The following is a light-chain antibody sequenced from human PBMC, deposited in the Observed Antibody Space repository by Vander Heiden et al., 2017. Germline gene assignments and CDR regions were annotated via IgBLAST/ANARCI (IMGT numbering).Light chain of an antibody. V-gene: IGKV1-39*01. CDR2: AAS. CDR1: QGISSY. CDR3: QQSYSTPSIT. Sequence: IQRAHSPSSLSASVGKRVTITCRASQGISSYVKWYQQKPAKAPKLLIYAASSLQSGVPSRFSGSGSGTDFTLTISSLQPEDFATYYCQQSYSTPSITFGPGTKVDIK. J-gene: IGKJ3*01.